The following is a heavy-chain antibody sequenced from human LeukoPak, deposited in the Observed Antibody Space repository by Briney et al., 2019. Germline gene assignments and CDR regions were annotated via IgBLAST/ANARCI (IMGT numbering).Heavy chain of an antibody. CDR2: IYYSGST. D-gene: IGHD2-15*01. Sequence: SQTLSLTCTVSGGSISSGDYYWSWIRQPPGKGLEYIGYIYYSGSTYCNPSLKSRITISLDTSKNQFSLKLSSVTPADTAVYYCARDRRDQSGWYYIPGGSWGQGTLVTVSS. J-gene: IGHJ5*02. CDR1: GGSISSGDYY. V-gene: IGHV4-30-4*08. CDR3: ARDRRDQSGWYYIPGGS.